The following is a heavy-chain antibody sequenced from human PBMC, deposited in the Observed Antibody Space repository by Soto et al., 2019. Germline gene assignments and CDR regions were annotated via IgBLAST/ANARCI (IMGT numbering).Heavy chain of an antibody. V-gene: IGHV3-15*01. J-gene: IGHJ6*03. D-gene: IGHD3-3*01. Sequence: PGGSLRLSCSASGFTFSNAWMSWVRQAPGKGLEWVGRIKSKTDGGTTDYAAPVKGRFTISRDDSKNTLYLQMNSLKTEDTAVYYCTTDFPPPYDFWSIGYYYYYMDVWGKGTTVTVSS. CDR2: IKSKTDGGTT. CDR3: TTDFPPPYDFWSIGYYYYYMDV. CDR1: GFTFSNAW.